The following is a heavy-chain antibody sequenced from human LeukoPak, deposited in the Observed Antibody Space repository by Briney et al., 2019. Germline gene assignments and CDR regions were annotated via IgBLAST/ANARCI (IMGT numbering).Heavy chain of an antibody. V-gene: IGHV5-10-1*01. Sequence: GESLKISCKGSGYSFTNYWINWVRQMPGKGLEWMGKIDPSDSYTNYSPSFQGHVTISADKSISTAYLQWSSLKASDTAMYYCARLAVDCSGGSCYSFWYFDLWGRGTLVTVSS. CDR2: IDPSDSYT. CDR1: GYSFTNYW. J-gene: IGHJ2*01. D-gene: IGHD2-15*01. CDR3: ARLAVDCSGGSCYSFWYFDL.